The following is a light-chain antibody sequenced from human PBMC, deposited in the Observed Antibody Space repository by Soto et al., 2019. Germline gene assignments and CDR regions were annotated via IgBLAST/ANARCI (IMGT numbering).Light chain of an antibody. V-gene: IGLV1-36*01. CDR1: SSNIGNNA. Sequence: QSVLTQPPSVSAAPRQRVTISCSGSSSNIGNNAVNWYQQLPGKAPKLLIYYDDLLPSGVSDRFSGSKSGTSASLAISLLQSEDEADYYCAAWDDSLNGVLFGGGTKVTVL. CDR3: AAWDDSLNGVL. CDR2: YDD. J-gene: IGLJ2*01.